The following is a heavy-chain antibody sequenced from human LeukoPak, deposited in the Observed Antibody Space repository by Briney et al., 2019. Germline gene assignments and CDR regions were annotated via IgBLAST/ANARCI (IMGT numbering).Heavy chain of an antibody. CDR3: ARAKIVVPAAIYPYYYMDV. CDR1: GGSISSYY. V-gene: IGHV4-59*01. D-gene: IGHD2-2*02. Sequence: SETLSLTCTVSGGSISSYYWSWIRQPPGKGLEWIGYIYYSGSTNYNPSLKSRVTISVDTSKNQFSLKLSSVTAADTAVYYCARAKIVVPAAIYPYYYMDVWGKGTTVTVSS. J-gene: IGHJ6*03. CDR2: IYYSGST.